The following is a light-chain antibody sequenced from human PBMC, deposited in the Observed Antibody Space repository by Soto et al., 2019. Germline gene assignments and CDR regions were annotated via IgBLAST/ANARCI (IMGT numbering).Light chain of an antibody. CDR1: QSISSY. Sequence: DIQMTQTPSTLSASVGDRVTITCRASQSISSYLNWYQQKPGKAPKLLIYAASSLQSGVPSRFSGSGSGTDFTLTISSLQPEDFSNIYRQQSYSTPSITSVQGTRLGI. CDR2: AAS. V-gene: IGKV1-39*01. CDR3: QQSYSTPSIT. J-gene: IGKJ5*01.